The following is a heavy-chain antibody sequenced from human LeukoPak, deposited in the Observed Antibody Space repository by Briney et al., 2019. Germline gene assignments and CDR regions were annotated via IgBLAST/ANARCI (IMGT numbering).Heavy chain of an antibody. J-gene: IGHJ4*02. CDR2: IWFDGSNK. CDR1: GFTFSNNG. Sequence: PGTSLRLSCAASGFTFSNNGMHWVRQAPDKGLEWLALIWFDGSNKYYADSVKGRFTIFRDNSKKTLYLQMNSLRAEDTAVYYCGSSDASAYYQSIDYWGQGTLVTVSS. V-gene: IGHV3-33*01. CDR3: GSSDASAYYQSIDY. D-gene: IGHD1-26*01.